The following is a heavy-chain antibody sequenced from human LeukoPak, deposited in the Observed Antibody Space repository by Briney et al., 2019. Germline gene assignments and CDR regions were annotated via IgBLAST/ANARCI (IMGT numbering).Heavy chain of an antibody. CDR2: IYYSGST. CDR3: AGISSSSGDY. V-gene: IGHV4-59*08. D-gene: IGHD6-13*01. Sequence: PSETLSLTCTVSGGSISSYYWSWFRQPPGKGLEWIGYIYYSGSTNYNPSLKSRVTISVDTSKNQFSLKLSSVTAADTAVYYCAGISSSSGDYWGQGTLVTVSS. CDR1: GGSISSYY. J-gene: IGHJ4*02.